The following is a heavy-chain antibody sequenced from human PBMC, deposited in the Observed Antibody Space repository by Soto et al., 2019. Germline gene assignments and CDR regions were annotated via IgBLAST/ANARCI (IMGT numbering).Heavy chain of an antibody. D-gene: IGHD3-22*01. V-gene: IGHV3-23*04. J-gene: IGHJ4*02. Sequence: EVQLVESGGGLVQPGGSLTLSCAASGFTFSVFAMSWVRQTPGKGLEWVSAISGSGGSTFYSDSVKGRFTTSRDNFKATVSLLVTGVTAEDTAVYFGAKSMIPHYSGPDEFYFDNWGQGVLVTVSS. CDR1: GFTFSVFA. CDR3: AKSMIPHYSGPDEFYFDN. CDR2: ISGSGGST.